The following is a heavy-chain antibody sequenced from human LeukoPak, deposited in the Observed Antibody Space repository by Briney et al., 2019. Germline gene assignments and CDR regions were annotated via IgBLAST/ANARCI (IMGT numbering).Heavy chain of an antibody. CDR2: IIPIFGTA. CDR1: GGTFSSYA. J-gene: IGHJ6*03. V-gene: IGHV1-69*05. CDR3: ARDGLGHYYGSESYYHYYYYYYYMDV. Sequence: EASVKVSCKASGGTFSSYAISWVRQAPGQGLEWMGRIIPIFGTANYAQKFKGRVTITTDESTSTAYMELSSLRSEDTAVYYCARDGLGHYYGSESYYHYYYYYYYMDVWGKGTTVTVSS. D-gene: IGHD3-10*01.